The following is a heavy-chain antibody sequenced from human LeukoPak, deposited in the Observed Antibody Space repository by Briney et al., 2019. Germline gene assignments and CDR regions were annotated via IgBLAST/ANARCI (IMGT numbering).Heavy chain of an antibody. Sequence: GGSLRLSCAASRFTFSTYGMHWVRQAPGKGLEWVAYIQYDGSNQQYADSVKGRFSISRDSSKNILYLQMNSLRAEDTAVYYCARAGSSWFDAFDIWGQGTMVTVSS. D-gene: IGHD6-13*01. J-gene: IGHJ3*02. CDR2: IQYDGSNQ. CDR1: RFTFSTYG. CDR3: ARAGSSWFDAFDI. V-gene: IGHV3-30*02.